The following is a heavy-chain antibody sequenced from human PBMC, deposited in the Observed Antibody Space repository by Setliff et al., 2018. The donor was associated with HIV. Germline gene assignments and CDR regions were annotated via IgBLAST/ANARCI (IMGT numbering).Heavy chain of an antibody. CDR3: ARDLGTMVRGVIWSYYYGMDV. V-gene: IGHV3-73*01. CDR1: GFTFSDVW. CDR2: IRSKPNNYAT. D-gene: IGHD3-10*01. J-gene: IGHJ6*02. Sequence: PGGSLRLSCAASGFTFSDVWVNWVRQAPGRGLEWVGRIRSKPNNYATTYAASVKGRFTISRDDSKNTAYLQMNSLKTEDTALYYCARDLGTMVRGVIWSYYYGMDVWGQGTTVTVSS.